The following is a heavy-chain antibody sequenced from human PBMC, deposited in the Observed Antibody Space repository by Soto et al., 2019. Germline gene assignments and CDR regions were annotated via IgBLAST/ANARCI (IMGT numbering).Heavy chain of an antibody. V-gene: IGHV3-23*01. CDR2: SSGGGGST. D-gene: IGHD6-6*01. CDR1: GFIFSSYA. Sequence: PGGSLGLSCAAFGFIFSSYARSFVRQTQGKVMEWGAGSSGGGGSTWYADSVKGRFCITSDNCKRSLCRHMNSARAEDRAGCYCANARRDPPPAWGQVTLVTLPS. CDR3: ANARRDPPPA. J-gene: IGHJ5*02.